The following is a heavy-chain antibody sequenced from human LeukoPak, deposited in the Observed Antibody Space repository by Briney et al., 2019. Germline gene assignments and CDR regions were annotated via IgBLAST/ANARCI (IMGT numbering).Heavy chain of an antibody. V-gene: IGHV3-21*04. CDR3: AIPYSSSWSPFDH. CDR2: ISSSSSYI. D-gene: IGHD6-13*01. J-gene: IGHJ4*02. CDR1: GFTFSSYS. Sequence: PGGSLRLSCAASGFTFSSYSMNWVRQAPGKGLEWVSSISSSSSYIYYADSVKGRFTISRDNAKNSLYLQMNSLRAEDTAVYYCAIPYSSSWSPFDHWGQGTLVTVSS.